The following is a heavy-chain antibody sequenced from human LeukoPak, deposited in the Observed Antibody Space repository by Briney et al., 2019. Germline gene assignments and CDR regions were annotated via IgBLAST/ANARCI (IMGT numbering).Heavy chain of an antibody. Sequence: GGSLRLSCGASGFTFTTHWIHWVRQAPGKGLVWVSRIKPDGSDTNYADPVKGRFTISRDNAKNTVYLQMNSLRAEDTAVYYCARGKYGGYFIDYWGQGTLVTVSS. CDR3: ARGKYGGYFIDY. CDR1: GFTFTTHW. D-gene: IGHD5-12*01. CDR2: IKPDGSDT. J-gene: IGHJ4*02. V-gene: IGHV3-74*01.